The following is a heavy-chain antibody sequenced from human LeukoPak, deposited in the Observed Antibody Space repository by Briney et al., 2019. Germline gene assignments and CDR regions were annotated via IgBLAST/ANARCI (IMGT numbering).Heavy chain of an antibody. J-gene: IGHJ6*02. Sequence: GESLKISCKGSGYSFTSYWIGWVRQMPGKGLEWMGIIYPGDSDTRYSPSFQGQVTISADKSISTAYLQWSSLKASDTAMYYCAKPRLDYYNGTRFYLLHGKEVWGQGTQVTGSS. CDR3: AKPRLDYYNGTRFYLLHGKEV. D-gene: IGHD3-10*01. CDR1: GYSFTSYW. V-gene: IGHV5-51*01. CDR2: IYPGDSDT.